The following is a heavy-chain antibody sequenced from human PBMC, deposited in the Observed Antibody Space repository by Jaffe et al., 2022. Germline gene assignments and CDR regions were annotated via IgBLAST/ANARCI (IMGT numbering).Heavy chain of an antibody. D-gene: IGHD3-3*01. CDR3: AKDLRVTIFGVVITGAFDY. V-gene: IGHV3-30*02. Sequence: QVQLVESGGGVVQPGGSLRLSCAASGFTFSSYGMHWVRQAPGKGLEWVAFIRYDGSNKYYADSVKGRFTISRDNSKNTLYLQMNSLRAEDTAVYYCAKDLRVTIFGVVITGAFDYWGQGTLVTVSS. J-gene: IGHJ4*02. CDR2: IRYDGSNK. CDR1: GFTFSSYG.